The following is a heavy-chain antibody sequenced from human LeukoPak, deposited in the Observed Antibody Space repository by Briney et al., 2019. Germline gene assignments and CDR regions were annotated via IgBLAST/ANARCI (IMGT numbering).Heavy chain of an antibody. D-gene: IGHD1-26*01. CDR2: INRSGST. Sequence: PSETLSLTCVVYSGSFIGYFWSWIRQPPGKGLEWIGEINRSGSTNYNPSLKTRVTISVHTSKNQFSLKLSSVTAADTAVYYCARGIVGPTYFDYWGQGTLVTVSS. V-gene: IGHV4-34*01. J-gene: IGHJ4*02. CDR3: ARGIVGPTYFDY. CDR1: SGSFIGYF.